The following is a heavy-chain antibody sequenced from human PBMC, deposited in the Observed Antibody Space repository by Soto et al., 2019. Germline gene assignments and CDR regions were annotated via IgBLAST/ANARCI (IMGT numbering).Heavy chain of an antibody. V-gene: IGHV4-31*03. J-gene: IGHJ5*02. CDR1: GGSISSGGYY. Sequence: QVQLQESGPGLVKPSQTLSLTCTVSGGSISSGGYYWSWIRHHPGKGLEWIGYIYYSGSTYYNPSLMSRVTISVDTSKNQFSLKLSSVTAADTAVYYCARVPYYDFWSGYYGSDWFDPWGQGTLVTVSS. CDR2: IYYSGST. D-gene: IGHD3-3*01. CDR3: ARVPYYDFWSGYYGSDWFDP.